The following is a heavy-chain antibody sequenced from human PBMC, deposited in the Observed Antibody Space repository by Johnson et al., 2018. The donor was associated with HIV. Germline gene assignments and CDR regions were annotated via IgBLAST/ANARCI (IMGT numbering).Heavy chain of an antibody. CDR1: GFTFSKYG. V-gene: IGHV3-30*19. Sequence: QVQLVESGGGVVQPGGSLRLSCAASGFTFSKYGMQWVRQAPGKGLEWVAVISYDGSNKYYADSVKGRFTISRDNSKKTLYLQMNSLRAEDTAVYYCARGGQWGATDAFDVWGQGTMVTVSS. J-gene: IGHJ3*01. CDR3: ARGGQWGATDAFDV. CDR2: ISYDGSNK. D-gene: IGHD6-19*01.